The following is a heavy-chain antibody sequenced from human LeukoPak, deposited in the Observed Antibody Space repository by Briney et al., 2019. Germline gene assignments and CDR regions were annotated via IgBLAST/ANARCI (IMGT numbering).Heavy chain of an antibody. V-gene: IGHV1-46*01. D-gene: IGHD3-22*01. CDR1: GYTFTSYY. Sequence: ASVKVSCKASGYTFTSYYMHWVRQAPGQGLEWMGIINPSGGSTSYAQKFQGRVTMTRDTSTSTVYMELSSLRSEDTAVYYCARDQYGYGSSGYSLDYWGQGTLVTVSS. CDR2: INPSGGST. CDR3: ARDQYGYGSSGYSLDY. J-gene: IGHJ4*02.